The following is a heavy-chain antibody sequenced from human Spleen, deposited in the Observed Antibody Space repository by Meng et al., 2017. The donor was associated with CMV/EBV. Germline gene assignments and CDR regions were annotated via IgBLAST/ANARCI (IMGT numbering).Heavy chain of an antibody. V-gene: IGHV3-23*04. D-gene: IGHD5-18*01. CDR2: ISGSGGST. Sequence: VQLVESGGGLVKPGGSLRLSCAASGFTFSDYYMSWVRQAPGKGLEWVSAISGSGGSTYYADSVKGRFTISRDNSKNTLYLQMNSLRAEDTAVYYCAKAEHDTAMVDYWGQGTLVTVSS. J-gene: IGHJ4*02. CDR3: AKAEHDTAMVDY. CDR1: GFTFSDYY.